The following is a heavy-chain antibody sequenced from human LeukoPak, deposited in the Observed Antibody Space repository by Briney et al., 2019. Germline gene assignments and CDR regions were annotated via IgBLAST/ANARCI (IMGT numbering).Heavy chain of an antibody. CDR1: GFTFSNYA. V-gene: IGHV3-23*01. D-gene: IGHD3-9*01. CDR3: AKWGDYDVLTGYYVSDY. Sequence: GGSLRLSCAASGFTFSNYAMSWVRQAPGKGLEWVSAITGGGSGIYYADSTKSRFTISRDNSKNTLYLQINSLRAEDTAVYYCAKWGDYDVLTGYYVSDYWGQGTLVTVSS. CDR2: ITGGGSGI. J-gene: IGHJ4*02.